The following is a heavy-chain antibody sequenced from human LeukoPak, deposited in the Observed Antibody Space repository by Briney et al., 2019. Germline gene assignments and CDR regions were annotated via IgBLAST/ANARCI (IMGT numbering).Heavy chain of an antibody. D-gene: IGHD6-13*01. CDR2: INHSGST. CDR1: GGSFSGYY. J-gene: IGHJ5*02. CDR3: ARGNIAAAGTGVWFDP. Sequence: SETLSLTCAVYGGSFSGYYWSWIRQPPGKGLEWIGEINHSGSTNYNPSLKSRVTISVDTSKNQFSLKLSSVTAADTAVYYCARGNIAAAGTGVWFDPWGQGTLVTVSS. V-gene: IGHV4-34*01.